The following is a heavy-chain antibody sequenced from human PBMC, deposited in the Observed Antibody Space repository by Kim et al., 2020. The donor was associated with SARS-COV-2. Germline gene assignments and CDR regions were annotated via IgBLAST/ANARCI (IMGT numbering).Heavy chain of an antibody. V-gene: IGHV4-59*09. Sequence: NPSLKSRVTISADTSKNQFSLKLSSVTAADTAVYYCARGPGYSESYGVDYWGQGTLVTVSS. D-gene: IGHD1-26*01. CDR3: ARGPGYSESYGVDY. J-gene: IGHJ4*02.